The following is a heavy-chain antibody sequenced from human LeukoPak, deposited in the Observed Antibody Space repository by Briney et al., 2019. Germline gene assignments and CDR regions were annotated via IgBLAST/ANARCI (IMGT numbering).Heavy chain of an antibody. CDR2: ISSSSGYI. Sequence: GGSLRLSCAASGFTFSTYSINWVRQAPGKGLEWVSSISSSSGYIYYADSVKGRFTISRDNAKNSLYLQMNSLRAEDTAVYFCARGPNYYDSGGYYSEYWGQGTLVTVSS. CDR3: ARGPNYYDSGGYYSEY. CDR1: GFTFSTYS. D-gene: IGHD3-22*01. V-gene: IGHV3-21*01. J-gene: IGHJ4*02.